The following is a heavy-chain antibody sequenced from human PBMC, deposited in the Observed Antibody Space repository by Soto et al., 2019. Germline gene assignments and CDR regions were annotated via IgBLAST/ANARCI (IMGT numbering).Heavy chain of an antibody. D-gene: IGHD5-18*01. CDR2: INPNSGGT. V-gene: IGHV1-2*04. J-gene: IGHJ4*02. CDR1: GYTFTGYY. CDR3: ARSSVHTAMVHTDY. Sequence: ASVKVSCKASGYTFTGYYMHWVRQAPGQGLEWMGWINPNSGGTNYAQKFQGWVTMTRDTSISTAYMELSRLRSDDTAVYYCARSSVHTAMVHTDYWGQATLVTVSS.